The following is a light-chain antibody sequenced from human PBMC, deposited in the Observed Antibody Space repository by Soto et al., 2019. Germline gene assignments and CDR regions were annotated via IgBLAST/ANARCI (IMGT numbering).Light chain of an antibody. J-gene: IGKJ4*01. CDR2: DSY. Sequence: VLTQSPETLSLSPGERAALSCRTSHSVDIYLAWYQQKPGQAPRLLIYDSYNRVTGIPTRFSGSGSGTDFTLTISSLEPEDSAVYYCQQRKYWPPLTFGGGTKVEIK. V-gene: IGKV3-11*01. CDR1: HSVDIY. CDR3: QQRKYWPPLT.